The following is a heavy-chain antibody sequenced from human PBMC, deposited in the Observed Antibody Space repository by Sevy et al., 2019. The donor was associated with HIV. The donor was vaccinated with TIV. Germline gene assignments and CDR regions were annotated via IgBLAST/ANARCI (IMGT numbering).Heavy chain of an antibody. CDR2: IYIRGTT. CDR3: ARELSDYGMDV. Sequence: SETLSLTCNVSGGSVRRGRYYWSWIRQPAGKGLEWIGRIYIRGTTNYNPSLKSRITMSVDTSKNQFSLKLSSVTATDTAVYYCARELSDYGMDVWGQGTTVTVSS. CDR1: GGSVRRGRYY. V-gene: IGHV4-61*02. J-gene: IGHJ6*02.